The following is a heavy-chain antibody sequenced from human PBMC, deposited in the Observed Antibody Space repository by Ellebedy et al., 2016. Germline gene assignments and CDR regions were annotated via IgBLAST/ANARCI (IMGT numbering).Heavy chain of an antibody. Sequence: ASVKVSCKASGYTFTSYGISWVRQAPGQGLEWMGWSSTYNGERNYAQKFQGRVTMTTDTSANIAYMELRSLRSDDTAVYYCARDGEEMATNGVYWGQGTLVTVSS. J-gene: IGHJ4*02. CDR3: ARDGEEMATNGVY. D-gene: IGHD5-24*01. CDR2: SSTYNGER. CDR1: GYTFTSYG. V-gene: IGHV1-18*01.